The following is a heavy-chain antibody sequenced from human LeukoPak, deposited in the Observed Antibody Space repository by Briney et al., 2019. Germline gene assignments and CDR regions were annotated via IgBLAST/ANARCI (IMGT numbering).Heavy chain of an antibody. CDR2: IYYSGST. CDR3: ARLRRYYYGSGSYYPYYYYMDV. J-gene: IGHJ6*03. Sequence: SETLSLTCTVSGGSISSSSYYWGWIRQPPGKGLEWIGSIYYSGSTYYNPSLKSRVTISVDTSKNQFSLKLSSVTAADTAVYYCARLRRYYYGSGSYYPYYYYMDVWGKGTTVTISS. V-gene: IGHV4-39*07. D-gene: IGHD3-10*01. CDR1: GGSISSSSYY.